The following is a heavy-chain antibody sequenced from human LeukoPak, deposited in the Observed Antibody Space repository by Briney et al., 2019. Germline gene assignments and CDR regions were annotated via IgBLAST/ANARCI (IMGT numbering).Heavy chain of an antibody. CDR3: ARDIMDGMDV. V-gene: IGHV1-69*04. Sequence: GASVKASCKASGGTFSSYAISWVRQAPGQGLEWMGRIIPILGIANYAQKFQGRVTITADTSTSTAYMELRSLRSDDTAVYYCARDIMDGMDVWGQGTLVTVSS. J-gene: IGHJ6*02. CDR1: GGTFSSYA. CDR2: IIPILGIA.